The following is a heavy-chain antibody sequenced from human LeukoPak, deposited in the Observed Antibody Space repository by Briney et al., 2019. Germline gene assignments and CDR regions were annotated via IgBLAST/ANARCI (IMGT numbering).Heavy chain of an antibody. J-gene: IGHJ4*02. D-gene: IGHD3-22*01. CDR1: GYTFTGYY. CDR2: INPNTGGP. CDR3: ARGERYDSSGYPDS. V-gene: IGHV1-2*02. Sequence: ASVKVSCKASGYTFTGYYMHWVRQAPGQGLEWMGWINPNTGGPNYAQKFQGRVTMTRDTSISTAYMELTRLTSDDTAVYYCARGERYDSSGYPDSWGQGTLVTVSS.